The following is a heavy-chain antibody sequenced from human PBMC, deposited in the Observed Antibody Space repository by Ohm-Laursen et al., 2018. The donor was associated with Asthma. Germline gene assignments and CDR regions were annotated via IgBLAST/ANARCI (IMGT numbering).Heavy chain of an antibody. V-gene: IGHV4-59*12. CDR1: GGSISSYY. CDR3: VREDFDWPPGYCDY. D-gene: IGHD3-9*01. Sequence: TLSLTCTVSGGSISSYYWSWIRQPPGKGLEWIGYIYYSGSTNYNPSLKSRVTISVDTSKNQFSLKLSSVTAADTAVYYCVREDFDWPPGYCDYWGQGTLVAVSS. CDR2: IYYSGST. J-gene: IGHJ4*02.